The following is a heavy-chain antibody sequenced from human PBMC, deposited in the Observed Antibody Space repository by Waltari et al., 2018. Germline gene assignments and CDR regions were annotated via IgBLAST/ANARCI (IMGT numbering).Heavy chain of an antibody. V-gene: IGHV4-4*02. CDR3: ARDRGRGLHLDS. J-gene: IGHJ4*02. CDR1: GDSVTSSYL. CDR2: VHGSGRT. D-gene: IGHD2-15*01. Sequence: QLQLQESSPGLVKPSGTLSLTCAVSGDSVTSSYLWNWVRQPPGKGLEWIGQVHGSGRTNYNPSFASRVTVSLDTSNNQVSLKVTSATAADTAVYYCARDRGRGLHLDSWGPGTLVTVSP.